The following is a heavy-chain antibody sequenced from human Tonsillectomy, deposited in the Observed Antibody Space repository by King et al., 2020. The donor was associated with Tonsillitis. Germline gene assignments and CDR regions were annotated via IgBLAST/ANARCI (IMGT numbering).Heavy chain of an antibody. CDR1: GVTFNDYG. D-gene: IGHD3-22*01. J-gene: IGHJ4*02. CDR2: IRDDGTNK. CDR3: AKRHHDSSGYYSGFDS. Sequence: VQLVESGGGVVQPGGSLRLSCAPSGVTFNDYGMSWIRQAPGKGLEWVAYIRDDGTNKYYADSVTGRFTISRDNSGKKLYLQMSSLRTEDTAVYYCAKRHHDSSGYYSGFDSWGQGTLVTVSS. V-gene: IGHV3-30*02.